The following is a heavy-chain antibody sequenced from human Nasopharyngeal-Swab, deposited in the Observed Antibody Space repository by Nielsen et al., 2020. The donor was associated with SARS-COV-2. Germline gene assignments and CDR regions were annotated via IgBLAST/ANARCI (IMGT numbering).Heavy chain of an antibody. V-gene: IGHV3-21*01. CDR1: GFTFNNYN. Sequence: GEALKISWAASGFTFNNYNFKWVRQAPGKGMEWVSSISSRSSYIYYADSVKGRFTISRDNSKNSLYLQMNSLRAEDTAVYYCARDGLDYDFWSAYFMDVWGQGSPVTVSS. CDR3: ARDGLDYDFWSAYFMDV. J-gene: IGHJ6*02. CDR2: ISSRSSYI. D-gene: IGHD3-3*01.